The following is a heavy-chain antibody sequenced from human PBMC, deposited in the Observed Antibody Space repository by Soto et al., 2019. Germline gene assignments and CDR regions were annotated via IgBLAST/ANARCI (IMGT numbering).Heavy chain of an antibody. Sequence: VXSVKVSCKASGYSFTSYGISWVRQAPGQGLEWMGWISAYNGNTNYAQKLQGRVTMTTDTSTSTAYMELRSLRSDDTAVYYCARSRVESSSWYLAWNSVDHWGQGTLVTVSS. V-gene: IGHV1-18*01. CDR1: GYSFTSYG. J-gene: IGHJ5*02. CDR2: ISAYNGNT. D-gene: IGHD6-13*01. CDR3: ARSRVESSSWYLAWNSVDH.